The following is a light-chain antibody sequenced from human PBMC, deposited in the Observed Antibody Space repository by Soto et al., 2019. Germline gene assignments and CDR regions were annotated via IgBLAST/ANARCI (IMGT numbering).Light chain of an antibody. J-gene: IGLJ1*01. V-gene: IGLV2-14*03. CDR1: HNDIGTYDY. CDR3: SSFTSNRIDV. CDR2: GVT. Sequence: QSALTQPTSVSGSPGQSITISCTGTHNDIGTYDYVSWYQQHPGRAPRLLIHGVTTRPSGISGRFSASKSGLTASLTISGLQPEDEADYYCSSFTSNRIDVFGPGTKVTVL.